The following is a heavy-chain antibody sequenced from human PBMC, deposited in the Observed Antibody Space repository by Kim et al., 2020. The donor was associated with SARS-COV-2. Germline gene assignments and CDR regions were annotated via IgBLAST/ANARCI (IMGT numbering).Heavy chain of an antibody. D-gene: IGHD6-13*01. CDR2: ISSSSSYI. J-gene: IGHJ6*02. CDR1: GFTFSSYS. V-gene: IGHV3-21*01. Sequence: GGSLRLSCAASGFTFSSYSMNWVRQAPGKGLEWVSSISSSSSYIYYADSVKGRFTISRDNAKNSLYLQMNSLRAEDTAVYYCARDQGVSTAVQGDVWGQGTTVTVSS. CDR3: ARDQGVSTAVQGDV.